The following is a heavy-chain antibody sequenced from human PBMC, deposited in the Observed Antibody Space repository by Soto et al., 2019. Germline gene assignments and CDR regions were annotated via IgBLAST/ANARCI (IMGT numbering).Heavy chain of an antibody. CDR3: ARDSAAGTPGYGMDV. D-gene: IGHD6-13*01. CDR2: ILYDGSNK. J-gene: IGHJ6*02. V-gene: IGHV3-33*01. Sequence: GSLRLGCAASGXTFSSYWMDWVRQAPGKGLEWVAVILYDGSNKYYADSVKGRFTISRDNSNNTLYLQMNSLRAEDTAVYYCARDSAAGTPGYGMDVWGQGTTGTVS. CDR1: GXTFSSYW.